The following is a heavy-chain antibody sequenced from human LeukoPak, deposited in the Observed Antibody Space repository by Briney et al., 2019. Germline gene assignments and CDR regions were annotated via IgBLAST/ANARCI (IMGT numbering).Heavy chain of an antibody. CDR1: GFTFNNHA. Sequence: AGGSLRLSCAASGFTFNNHAMSWVRQAPGKGLEWVSAISGGGGSTYYADSVKGRFTISRDNSKNTLYLQMNSLRAEDTAVYYCAKATSIYYYYYYMDVWGKGTTVTVSS. CDR2: ISGGGGST. V-gene: IGHV3-23*01. CDR3: AKATSIYYYYYYMDV. J-gene: IGHJ6*03.